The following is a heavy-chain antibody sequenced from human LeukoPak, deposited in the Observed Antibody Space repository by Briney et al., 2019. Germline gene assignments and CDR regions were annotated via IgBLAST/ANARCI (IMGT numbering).Heavy chain of an antibody. CDR3: ARDVVAANTVFDY. V-gene: IGHV4-59*11. Sequence: PSETLSLTCTVSGASITSHYWSWLRQAPGKGLEWIGYMFYNVATEYNPSLKSRVTISIDTSRNQVSLKLRSVTAADTAVYFCARDVVAANTVFDYWGQGILVTVSS. J-gene: IGHJ4*02. D-gene: IGHD6-6*01. CDR1: GASITSHY. CDR2: MFYNVAT.